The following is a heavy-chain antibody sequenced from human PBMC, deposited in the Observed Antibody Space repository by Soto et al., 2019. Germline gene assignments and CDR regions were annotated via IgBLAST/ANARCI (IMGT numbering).Heavy chain of an antibody. J-gene: IGHJ4*02. D-gene: IGHD2-21*02. Sequence: QVHLVQSGAEVKKPGASVTVSCKTSGYPFPSFEIHWIRQAPGQRPEWMGGISNAGSGSTKYSQKFQDRLTISGDKRATTVFMALSSLTSEDTAIYYCARESSHYQDCFQNWGQGTPVTVSA. CDR3: ARESSHYQDCFQN. V-gene: IGHV1-3*01. CDR2: ISNAGSGST. CDR1: GYPFPSFE.